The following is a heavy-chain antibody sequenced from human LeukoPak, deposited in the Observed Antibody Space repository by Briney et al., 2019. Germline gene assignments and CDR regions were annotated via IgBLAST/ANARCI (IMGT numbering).Heavy chain of an antibody. D-gene: IGHD6-13*01. CDR3: ARGRIAAAGRAFDY. J-gene: IGHJ4*02. Sequence: TSETLSLTCAVYGGSFSGYYWSWIRQPPGKGLEWIGGINHSGSTNYNPSLKSRVTISVDTSKNQFSLKLSSVTAADTAVYYCARGRIAAAGRAFDYWGQGTLVTVSS. CDR1: GGSFSGYY. CDR2: INHSGST. V-gene: IGHV4-34*01.